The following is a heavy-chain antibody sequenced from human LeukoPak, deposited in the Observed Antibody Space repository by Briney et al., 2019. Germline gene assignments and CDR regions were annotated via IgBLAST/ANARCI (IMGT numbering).Heavy chain of an antibody. D-gene: IGHD2-15*01. CDR2: IYSGGST. Sequence: GGSLRLSCAASGFTVSSNYMSWARQAPGKGLEWVSVIYSGGSTYYADSVKGRFTISRDNSKNTLYLQMNSLRAEDTAVYYCARVGSGGFHHYFDYWGQGTLVTVSS. J-gene: IGHJ4*02. V-gene: IGHV3-53*01. CDR1: GFTVSSNY. CDR3: ARVGSGGFHHYFDY.